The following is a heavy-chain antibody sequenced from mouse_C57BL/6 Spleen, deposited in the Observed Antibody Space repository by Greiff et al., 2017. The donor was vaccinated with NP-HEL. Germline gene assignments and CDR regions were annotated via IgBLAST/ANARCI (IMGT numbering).Heavy chain of an antibody. V-gene: IGHV3-6*01. Sequence: EVQLQESGPGLVKPSQSLSLTCSVTGYSITSGYYWNWIRQFPGNKLEWMGYISYDGSNNYNPSLKNRISITRDTSKNQFFLKLNSVTTEDTATYYCARDRDDYDPDWYFDVWGTGTTVTVSS. J-gene: IGHJ1*03. CDR3: ARDRDDYDPDWYFDV. D-gene: IGHD2-4*01. CDR1: GYSITSGYY. CDR2: ISYDGSN.